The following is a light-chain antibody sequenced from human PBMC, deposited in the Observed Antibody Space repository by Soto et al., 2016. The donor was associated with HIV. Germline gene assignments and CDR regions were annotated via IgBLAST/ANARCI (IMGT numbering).Light chain of an antibody. V-gene: IGKV2-30*02. J-gene: IGKJ2*01. Sequence: DVVMTQSPLSLPVTLGQPASVSCTSGQSLLHSNGNTYLSWFQQRPGQSPRRLIYKVSNRDSGVPDRFSGSGSGTDFTLKITSVEAEDVAIYFCMQGKHWPYTFGQGTKLEIK. CDR2: KVS. CDR3: MQGKHWPYT. CDR1: QSLLHSNGNTY.